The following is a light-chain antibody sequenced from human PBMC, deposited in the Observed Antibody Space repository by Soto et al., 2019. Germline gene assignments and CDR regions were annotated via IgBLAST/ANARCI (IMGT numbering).Light chain of an antibody. CDR3: QQYNNWPRT. CDR2: GAS. J-gene: IGKJ1*01. Sequence: SPATLSLYKGERATLSCRASQSVSSSYLAWYQQKPGQAPRLLIYGASSRATGVPDRFSGSGSGTEFTLTISSLQSEDFAVYYCQQYNNWPRTFCQGTKVDIK. V-gene: IGKV3D-15*01. CDR1: QSVSSSY.